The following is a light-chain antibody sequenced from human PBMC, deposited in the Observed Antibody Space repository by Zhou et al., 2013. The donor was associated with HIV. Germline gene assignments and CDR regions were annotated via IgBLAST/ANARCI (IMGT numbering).Light chain of an antibody. CDR2: GAS. V-gene: IGKV3D-15*01. CDR3: QQYNDGPPWT. J-gene: IGKJ1*01. CDR1: QSVTSN. Sequence: EFVLTQSPGTLSLSPGERATLSCRTSQSVTSNFLAWYQQKPGQAPRLLIYGASTRSSSASARFSGGGSGTEFTLTIIDLQSEDFAVYYCQQYNDGPPWTFGQGTKV.